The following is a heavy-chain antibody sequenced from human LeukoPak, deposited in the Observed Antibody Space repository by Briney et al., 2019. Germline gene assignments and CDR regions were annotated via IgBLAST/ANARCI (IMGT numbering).Heavy chain of an antibody. CDR3: AGAPHPGIGVAGLVN. D-gene: IGHD6-19*01. Sequence: PGGSLRLSCAASGFTLRSYWMSWVRQAPGKGLEWVANIKQDGSEKYYVDSVKGRFTISRDNAKSTLYLQMTSLRAEDAAVYYCAGAPHPGIGVAGLVNWGQGTLVTVSS. CDR2: IKQDGSEK. CDR1: GFTLRSYW. J-gene: IGHJ4*02. V-gene: IGHV3-7*03.